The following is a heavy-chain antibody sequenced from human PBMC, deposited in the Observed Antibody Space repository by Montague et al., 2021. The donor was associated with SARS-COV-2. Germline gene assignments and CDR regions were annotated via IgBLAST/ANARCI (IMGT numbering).Heavy chain of an antibody. Sequence: SETLSLTCAVSGGSFSSYYWSWIRQPPGKGLEWIAEINHSGSSNYNPSLKSRVTMSVDTSKNQFSLKLNSVTVADTAVYYCARGRRILLWFGELLSGGDYYGMDVWGQGTTVTVSS. CDR3: ARGRRILLWFGELLSGGDYYGMDV. D-gene: IGHD3-10*01. V-gene: IGHV4-34*01. CDR2: INHSGSS. CDR1: GGSFSSYY. J-gene: IGHJ6*02.